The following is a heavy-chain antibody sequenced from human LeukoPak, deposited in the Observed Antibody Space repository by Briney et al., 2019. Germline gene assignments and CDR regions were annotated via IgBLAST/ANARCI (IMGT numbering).Heavy chain of an antibody. V-gene: IGHV4-61*02. CDR2: IYTSGST. Sequence: SQTLSLTCTVSGGSISSGSYYWSWIRQPAGKGLEWIGRIYTSGSTNYNPSLKSRVTISVDTSKNQFSLKLSSVTAADTAVYYCARDNPTYYYDSSGYRHWGQGTPVTVSS. D-gene: IGHD3-22*01. CDR1: GGSISSGSYY. CDR3: ARDNPTYYYDSSGYRH. J-gene: IGHJ4*02.